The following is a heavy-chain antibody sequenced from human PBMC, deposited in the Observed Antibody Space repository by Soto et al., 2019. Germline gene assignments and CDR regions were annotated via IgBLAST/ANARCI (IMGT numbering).Heavy chain of an antibody. Sequence: GESLKISCKGSGYTFSNYWIDWVRQMPGKGLEWMGIIYPGDSDTRYSPSFQGQVTISADKSISTAYLQWSSLKASDTAMYYFATNIVVPSNYYYYYGMDVWGQGTTVTVSS. CDR3: ATNIVVPSNYYYYYGMDV. D-gene: IGHD2-2*01. CDR2: IYPGDSDT. CDR1: GYTFSNYW. J-gene: IGHJ6*02. V-gene: IGHV5-51*01.